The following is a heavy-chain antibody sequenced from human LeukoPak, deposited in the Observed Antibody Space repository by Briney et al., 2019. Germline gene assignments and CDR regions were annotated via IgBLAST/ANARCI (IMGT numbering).Heavy chain of an antibody. CDR3: ARDQKMAAAKVPDLYYYYYGMDV. CDR2: ISAYNGNT. CDR1: GYTFNSYG. Sequence: ASVKVSCKASGYTFNSYGISWVRQAPGQGLEWMGWISAYNGNTNYAQKLQGRVTMTTDTSTSTAYMELRSLRSDDTAVYYCARDQKMAAAKVPDLYYYYYGMDVWGQGTTVTVSS. D-gene: IGHD6-13*01. J-gene: IGHJ6*02. V-gene: IGHV1-18*01.